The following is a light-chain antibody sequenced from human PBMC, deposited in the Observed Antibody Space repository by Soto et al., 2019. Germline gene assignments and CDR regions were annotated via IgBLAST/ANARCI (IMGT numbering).Light chain of an antibody. J-gene: IGLJ2*01. CDR2: YDD. Sequence: QSLLTQPPSVSEAPRQRVTISCSGSTSNIGNNAVNWYQHLPGKAPKLLIYYDDLLPSGVSDRFSAFKSGTSASLAISGLQSEDEADYYCATWDDSLNGVIFGGGTKLTVL. V-gene: IGLV1-36*01. CDR1: TSNIGNNA. CDR3: ATWDDSLNGVI.